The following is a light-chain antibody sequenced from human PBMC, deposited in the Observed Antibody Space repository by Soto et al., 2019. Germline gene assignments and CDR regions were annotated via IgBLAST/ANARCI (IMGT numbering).Light chain of an antibody. CDR2: DAS. CDR3: QHRSEWPLT. J-gene: IGKJ4*01. CDR1: QSVSSY. Sequence: EIVLTQSPATLSLSPGERATLSCRASQSVSSYLAWYQQKPGQAPRLLIFDASNRATGIPARFSGSGSGTDFTLTISSLEPEDFAVYYCQHRSEWPLTFGGGTKVEIK. V-gene: IGKV3-11*01.